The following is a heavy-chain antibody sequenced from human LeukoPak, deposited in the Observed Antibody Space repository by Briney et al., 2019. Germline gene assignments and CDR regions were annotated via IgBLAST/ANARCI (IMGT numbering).Heavy chain of an antibody. CDR3: ARVSYDSSGYPFDY. J-gene: IGHJ4*02. V-gene: IGHV4-34*01. Sequence: SETLSLTCAVYGGSFSGYYWSWIRQPPGKGLEWIGEINHSGSTNYNPSLKSRVTISVDTSKNQFSLKLSSVTAADTVVYYCARVSYDSSGYPFDYWGQGTLVTVSS. D-gene: IGHD3-22*01. CDR1: GGSFSGYY. CDR2: INHSGST.